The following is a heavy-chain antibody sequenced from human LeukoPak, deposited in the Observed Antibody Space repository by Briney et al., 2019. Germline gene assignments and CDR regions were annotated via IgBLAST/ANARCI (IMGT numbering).Heavy chain of an antibody. CDR1: GGSIGSHY. J-gene: IGHJ5*02. CDR2: IYYDGNT. D-gene: IGHD2-15*01. CDR3: SRDGSFPGSPNNWLDP. V-gene: IGHV4-59*11. Sequence: SETLSLTCTVSGGSIGSHYWSWIRQPPGKGLEWIGYIYYDGNTNYNPSLKSRVTISVDTSKNQFSLKLSSVTAADTAVYYCSRDGSFPGSPNNWLDPGAREPWSPSPQ.